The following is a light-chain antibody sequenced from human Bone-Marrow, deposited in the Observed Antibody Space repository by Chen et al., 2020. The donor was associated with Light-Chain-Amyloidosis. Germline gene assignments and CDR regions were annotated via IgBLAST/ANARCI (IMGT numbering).Light chain of an antibody. CDR3: QVWDRSSDRPV. CDR1: NIGSTS. J-gene: IGLJ3*02. CDR2: DDS. V-gene: IGLV3-21*02. Sequence: SYVLTQPSSVSVPPGQTGTIACGGNNIGSTSVHWYQQTPGQAPLLVVYDDSDRPSGIPERLSGSNSGNTATLTISRVEAGDEADYYCQVWDRSSDRPVFGGGTKLTVL.